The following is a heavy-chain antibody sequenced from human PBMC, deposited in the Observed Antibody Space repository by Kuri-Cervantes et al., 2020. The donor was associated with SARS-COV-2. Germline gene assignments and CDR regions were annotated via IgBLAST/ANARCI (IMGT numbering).Heavy chain of an antibody. D-gene: IGHD6-6*01. J-gene: IGHJ4*02. CDR1: GGSISSSSYY. Sequence: GSLRLSCTVSGGSISSSSYYWGWIRQPPGKGLEWIGSIYYTGTTYYNSSLKSRATISVDTSKNQFSLKLGSVTAADTAVYYCARRGLMYSSSYDHWGQGTLVTVSS. CDR3: ARRGLMYSSSYDH. V-gene: IGHV4-39*01. CDR2: IYYTGTT.